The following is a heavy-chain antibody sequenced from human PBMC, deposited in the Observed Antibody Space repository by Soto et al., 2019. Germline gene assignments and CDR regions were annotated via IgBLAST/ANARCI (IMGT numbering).Heavy chain of an antibody. D-gene: IGHD1-1*01. J-gene: IGHJ4*02. CDR2: MNPKSGHT. V-gene: IGHV1-8*01. CDR3: ARRIPDGKFDS. CDR1: GYSFSDYS. Sequence: ASVKVSCKASGYSFSDYSINWVRQAPGQGLEWMGWMNPKSGHTAHAQKIQGRVTLTRATSIHTVYMELSSLTSGDTAVYFCARRIPDGKFDSSRQGTQVTVSS.